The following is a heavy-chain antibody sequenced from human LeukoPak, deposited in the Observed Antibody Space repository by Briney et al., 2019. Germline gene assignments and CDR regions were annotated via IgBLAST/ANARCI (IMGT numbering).Heavy chain of an antibody. V-gene: IGHV1-69*01. J-gene: IGHJ3*02. CDR3: ARGNQPGGDYSAFDI. D-gene: IGHD4-17*01. Sequence: SVKVSCKASGGTFSSYAISWVRQAPGQGLEWMGGIIPIFGTANCAQKFQGRVTITADESTSTAYMELSSLRSEDTAVYYCARGNQPGGDYSAFDIWGQGTMVTVSS. CDR2: IIPIFGTA. CDR1: GGTFSSYA.